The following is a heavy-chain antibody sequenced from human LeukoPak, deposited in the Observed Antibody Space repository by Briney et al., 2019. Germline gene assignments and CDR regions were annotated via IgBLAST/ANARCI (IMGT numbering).Heavy chain of an antibody. D-gene: IGHD3-3*01. CDR2: IYTSGST. CDR1: GGSISSGSYY. J-gene: IGHJ5*02. V-gene: IGHV4-61*02. CDR3: ARDKETYYDFWSGNVFDP. Sequence: SQTLSLTCTVPGGSISSGSYYWSWIRQPAGKGLEWIGRIYTSGSTNYNPSLKSRVTISVDTSKNQFSLKLSSVTAADTAVYYCARDKETYYDFWSGNVFDPWGQGTLVTVSS.